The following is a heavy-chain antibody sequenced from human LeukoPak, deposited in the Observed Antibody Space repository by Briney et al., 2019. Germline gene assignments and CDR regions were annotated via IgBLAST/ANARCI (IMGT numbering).Heavy chain of an antibody. J-gene: IGHJ4*02. D-gene: IGHD6-6*01. CDR2: ISAGGRTT. V-gene: IGHV3-23*01. CDR1: GFTFRSYA. Sequence: GGSLRLSCAASGFTFRSYAMNWVRQAPGRGLEWVSSISAGGRTTYYVDSVKGRFTISRDNSKNTVYLQMSSLRAEDTAVYYCAKHTAVINSSTDYWGQGTRVIVSS. CDR3: AKHTAVINSSTDY.